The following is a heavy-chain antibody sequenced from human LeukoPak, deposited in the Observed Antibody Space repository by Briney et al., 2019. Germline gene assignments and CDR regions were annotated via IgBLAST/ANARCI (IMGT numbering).Heavy chain of an antibody. CDR3: ARDREEEDGYNVIRTFDY. Sequence: SETLSLTCTVSGGSISSYYWSWIRQPPGKGLEWIGYIYYSGSTNYNPSLKSRVTISVDTSKNQFSLKLSSVTAADTAVYYCARDREEEDGYNVIRTFDYWGQGTLVTVSS. J-gene: IGHJ4*02. CDR2: IYYSGST. D-gene: IGHD5-24*01. V-gene: IGHV4-59*01. CDR1: GGSISSYY.